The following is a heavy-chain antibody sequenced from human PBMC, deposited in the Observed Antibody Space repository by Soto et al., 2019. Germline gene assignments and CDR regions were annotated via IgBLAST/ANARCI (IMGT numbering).Heavy chain of an antibody. CDR3: AKLTYYYDNSGYYYVGNYFDY. V-gene: IGHV5-51*01. CDR1: GYSFTSYW. D-gene: IGHD3-22*01. Sequence: PGESLKISCKGSGYSFTSYWIGWVRQMPGKGLEWMGIIYPGDSDTRYSPSFQGQVTISADKSISTAYLQWSSLKASDTAMYYCAKLTYYYDNSGYYYVGNYFDYWGQGTLVTVSS. CDR2: IYPGDSDT. J-gene: IGHJ4*02.